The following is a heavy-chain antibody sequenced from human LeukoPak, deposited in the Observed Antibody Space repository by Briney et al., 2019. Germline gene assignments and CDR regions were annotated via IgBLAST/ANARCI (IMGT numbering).Heavy chain of an antibody. V-gene: IGHV1-69*05. CDR1: GGTFSSYA. D-gene: IGHD5-18*01. CDR3: ASFVDTAMVRPFDY. CDR2: IIPIFGTA. Sequence: SVKVSCKASGGTFSSYAISWVRQAPGQGLEWMGGIIPIFGTANYAQKFQGRVTITTDESTGTAYMELSSLRSEDTAVYYCASFVDTAMVRPFDYWGQGTLVTVSS. J-gene: IGHJ4*02.